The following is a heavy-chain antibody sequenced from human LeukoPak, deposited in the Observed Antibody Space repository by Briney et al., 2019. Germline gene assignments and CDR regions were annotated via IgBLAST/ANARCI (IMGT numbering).Heavy chain of an antibody. CDR3: ARRQYGSGSYPA. CDR1: GFTVSNNY. D-gene: IGHD3-10*01. CDR2: IYSDGNT. J-gene: IGHJ5*02. Sequence: PGGSLRLSCAASGFTVSNNYMTWVRQAPGKGLEWVSVIYSDGNTYYADSVKGRFTISRDNSKNTLYLQMNSLRAEDAAVYYCARRQYGSGSYPAWGQGTLVTASS. V-gene: IGHV3-66*04.